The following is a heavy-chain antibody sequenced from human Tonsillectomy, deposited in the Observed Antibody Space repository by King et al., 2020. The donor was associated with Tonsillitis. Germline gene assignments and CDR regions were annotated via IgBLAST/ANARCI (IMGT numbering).Heavy chain of an antibody. CDR3: ARSFYDSADGGYHAFDAFDI. CDR1: GFTFNRAW. Sequence: EVQLVESGGGLVQPGGSLRLSCAASGFTFNRAWMHWVRQAPGKGLVWVSRINSDGSSISYVDSVKGRFTISRDNAKDTLYLQMNSLRAEDTAVYHCARSFYDSADGGYHAFDAFDIWGQGTTVTLLS. CDR2: INSDGSSI. J-gene: IGHJ3*02. V-gene: IGHV3-74*01. D-gene: IGHD3-22*01.